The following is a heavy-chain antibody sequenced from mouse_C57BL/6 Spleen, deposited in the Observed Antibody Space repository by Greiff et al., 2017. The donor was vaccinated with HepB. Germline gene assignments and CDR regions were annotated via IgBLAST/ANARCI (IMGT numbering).Heavy chain of an antibody. D-gene: IGHD2-1*01. CDR3: ARTIYDGNIYAMDY. V-gene: IGHV1-42*01. CDR1: GYSFTGYY. CDR2: INPSTGGT. J-gene: IGHJ4*01. Sequence: EVQLVESGPELVKPGASVKISCKASGYSFTGYYMNWVKQSPEKSLEWIGEINPSTGGTTYNQKFKAKATLTVDKSSSTAYMQLKSLTSEDSAVYYCARTIYDGNIYAMDYWGQGTSVTVSS.